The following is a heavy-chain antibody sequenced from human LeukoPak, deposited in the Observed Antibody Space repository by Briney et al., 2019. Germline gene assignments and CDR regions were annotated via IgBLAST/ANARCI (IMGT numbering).Heavy chain of an antibody. J-gene: IGHJ4*02. Sequence: SETLSLTCTVSGGSISSYYWSWIRQPAGRGLEWIGRIYSSGSTNYNPSLKSRVTMSVDTSKNQFSLKLSSVTAADTAVYYCASIAVAGNDYWGQGTLVTVSS. CDR3: ASIAVAGNDY. V-gene: IGHV4-4*07. D-gene: IGHD6-19*01. CDR2: IYSSGST. CDR1: GGSISSYY.